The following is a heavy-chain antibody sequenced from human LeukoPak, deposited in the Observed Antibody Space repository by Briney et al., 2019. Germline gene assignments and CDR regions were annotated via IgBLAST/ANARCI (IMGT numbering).Heavy chain of an antibody. Sequence: GASVKVSCKASGYTFTGYYIHWVRQAPGQGLEWMGRINPNSGGTNYAQKFQGRVTMTRDTSISTAYMELSRLTSGDTAVYYCAREENCSGGSCYYYWGQGTLVTVSS. CDR2: INPNSGGT. CDR1: GYTFTGYY. J-gene: IGHJ4*02. V-gene: IGHV1-2*06. CDR3: AREENCSGGSCYYY. D-gene: IGHD2-15*01.